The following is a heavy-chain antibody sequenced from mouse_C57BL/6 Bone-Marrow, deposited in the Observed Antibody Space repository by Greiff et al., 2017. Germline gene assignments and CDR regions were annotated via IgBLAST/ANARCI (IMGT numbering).Heavy chain of an antibody. CDR3: ARGGTTVVAHWYFDV. CDR2: INPYNGGT. Sequence: EVQRVESGPVLVKPGASVKMSCKASGYTFTDYYMNWVKQSHGKSLEWIGVINPYNGGTSYNQKFKGKATLTVDKSSSTAYMELNSLTSEDSAVYYCARGGTTVVAHWYFDVWGTGTTVTVSS. CDR1: GYTFTDYY. V-gene: IGHV1-19*01. D-gene: IGHD1-1*01. J-gene: IGHJ1*03.